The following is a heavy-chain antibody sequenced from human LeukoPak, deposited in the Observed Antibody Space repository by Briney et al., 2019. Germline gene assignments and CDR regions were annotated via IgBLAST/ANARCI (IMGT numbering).Heavy chain of an antibody. D-gene: IGHD4-23*01. V-gene: IGHV4-4*02. CDR1: GVSISSSNW. CDR3: AKDRGTTVVYFYFDY. CDR2: IYHSGSS. J-gene: IGHJ4*02. Sequence: KASETLSLTCAVSGVSISSSNWWTWVRQPPGKGLEWMGEIYHSGSSNYNPSLKSRVTMSVDKSKNQFSLNLTSVTAADTAVYYCAKDRGTTVVYFYFDYWGQGTLVTVSS.